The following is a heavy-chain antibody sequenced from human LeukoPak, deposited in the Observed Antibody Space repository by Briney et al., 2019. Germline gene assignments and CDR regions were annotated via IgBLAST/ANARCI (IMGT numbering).Heavy chain of an antibody. J-gene: IGHJ4*02. CDR3: ARWTQYSSSWYYDY. CDR2: ISSSSGYI. CDR1: GFTFSSYS. V-gene: IGHV3-21*01. Sequence: GGSLRLSCAASGFTFSSYSMNWVRQAPGKGLEWVPSISSSSGYIYYADSVKGRFTISRDNAKNSLYLQMNSLRAEDTAVYYCARWTQYSSSWYYDYWGQGTLVTVSS. D-gene: IGHD6-13*01.